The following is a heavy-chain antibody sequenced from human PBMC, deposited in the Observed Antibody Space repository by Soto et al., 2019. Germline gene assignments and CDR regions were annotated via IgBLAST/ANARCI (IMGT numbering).Heavy chain of an antibody. CDR1: GFTFKLYA. CDR3: TKEGCHTHFDY. V-gene: IGHV3-23*01. Sequence: PGGSLRLSCAASGFTFKLYAMSWVRQAPGKEPEWVPTIGGIDRNTYYADSVKGRFTISRDNSKNTLYLQMNSLRVEDTAVYYCTKEGCHTHFDYWGQGT. CDR2: IGGIDRNT. J-gene: IGHJ4*02.